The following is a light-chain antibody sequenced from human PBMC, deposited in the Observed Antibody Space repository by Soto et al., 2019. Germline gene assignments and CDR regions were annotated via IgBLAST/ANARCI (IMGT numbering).Light chain of an antibody. CDR1: SVDVVGYNF. V-gene: IGLV2-14*03. Sequence: QSALTQPASVSGSPGQSITISCAGTSVDVVGYNFVSWYQQQSGKNPKLVLYDMNDRPSGVSDRFSGSKSGNTAYLTISGLQEEDEADYYFSSYTRSSTVVFGGGSKLTVL. CDR2: DMN. CDR3: SSYTRSSTVV. J-gene: IGLJ2*01.